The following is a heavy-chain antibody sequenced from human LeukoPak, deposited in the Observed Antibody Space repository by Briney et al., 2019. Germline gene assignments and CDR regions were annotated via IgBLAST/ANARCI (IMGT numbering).Heavy chain of an antibody. D-gene: IGHD5-12*01. CDR1: GFTFSSYG. CDR2: ISYDGSNK. CDR3: AREKLSGYGPTDY. Sequence: GGSLRLSCAASGFTFSSYGMHWVRQAPGKGLEWVAVISYDGSNKYYADSVKGRFTISRDNSKNTLYLQMNSLRAEDTAVYYCAREKLSGYGPTDYWGQGTLVTVSS. V-gene: IGHV3-30*03. J-gene: IGHJ4*02.